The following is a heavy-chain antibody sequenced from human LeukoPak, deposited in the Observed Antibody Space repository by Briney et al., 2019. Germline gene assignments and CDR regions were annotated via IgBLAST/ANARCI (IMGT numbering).Heavy chain of an antibody. Sequence: PGGSLRLSCAASGFTFSSYAMSWVRQAPGKGLEWVSAISNSGDSAYYADSVKGRFTISRDNSKNTLYLQLNSLRAEDTAVYYCAKLPSWAYYDGSGYVYYFDYWGQGTLVTVSS. CDR2: ISNSGDSA. CDR3: AKLPSWAYYDGSGYVYYFDY. V-gene: IGHV3-23*01. D-gene: IGHD3-22*01. J-gene: IGHJ4*02. CDR1: GFTFSSYA.